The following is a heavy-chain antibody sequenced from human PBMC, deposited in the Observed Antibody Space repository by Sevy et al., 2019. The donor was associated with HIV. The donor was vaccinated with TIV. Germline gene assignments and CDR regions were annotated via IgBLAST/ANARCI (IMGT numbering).Heavy chain of an antibody. D-gene: IGHD3-3*01. CDR3: ARGENFWSGYFGLDP. CDR1: AYTFTGFH. J-gene: IGHJ5*02. V-gene: IGHV1-2*02. CDR2: INPNRGGT. Sequence: ASVKVSCKTSAYTFTGFHIHWVRQAPGQGLEWMGWINPNRGGTNYEQKFLGRVTMTTDTSITTAYMELRRLRSDDTAVYYCARGENFWSGYFGLDPWGQGTLVTVSS.